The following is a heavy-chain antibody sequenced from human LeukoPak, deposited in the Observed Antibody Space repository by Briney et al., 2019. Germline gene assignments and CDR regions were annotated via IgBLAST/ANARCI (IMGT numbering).Heavy chain of an antibody. D-gene: IGHD2-15*01. V-gene: IGHV3-30*18. CDR3: AKGRRLGYCSGGSCSPFYYYYYMDV. CDR2: ISYDGSNK. J-gene: IGHJ6*03. CDR1: GFTFSSYG. Sequence: AGGSLRLSCAASGFTFSSYGMHWVRQAPGKGLEWVAVISYDGSNKYYADSVKGRFTISRDNSKNTLYLQMNSLRAEDTAVYYCAKGRRLGYCSGGSCSPFYYYYYMDVWGKGTTVTVSS.